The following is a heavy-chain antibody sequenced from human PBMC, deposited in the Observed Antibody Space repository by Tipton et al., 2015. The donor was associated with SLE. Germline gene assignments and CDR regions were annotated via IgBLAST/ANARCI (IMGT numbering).Heavy chain of an antibody. Sequence: PGLVKPSETLSLTCTVSGGSINSGGYYWSWIRQHPGKGLEWIGYIYYSGSANYSPSLRSRVTISVDTSKNQFSLKLSSVTAADTAVYYCARGSYFHHSRSAVDVWGLGTMVTVSP. J-gene: IGHJ3*01. CDR1: GGSINSGGYY. CDR3: ARGSYFHHSRSAVDV. D-gene: IGHD3-22*01. V-gene: IGHV4-31*03. CDR2: IYYSGSA.